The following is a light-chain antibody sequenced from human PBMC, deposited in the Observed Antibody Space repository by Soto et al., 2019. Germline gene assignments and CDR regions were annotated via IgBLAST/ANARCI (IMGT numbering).Light chain of an antibody. Sequence: DIQMTQSPSTLSASVGDRVTITCRASQSISSWLAWYQQKPGKAPKLLIYDASSLESGVPSRFSGSGSGTEFTLTISSLQPDDIATYSCQQYNSYFSTFCQGPKV. CDR2: DAS. V-gene: IGKV1-5*01. CDR1: QSISSW. CDR3: QQYNSYFST. J-gene: IGKJ1*01.